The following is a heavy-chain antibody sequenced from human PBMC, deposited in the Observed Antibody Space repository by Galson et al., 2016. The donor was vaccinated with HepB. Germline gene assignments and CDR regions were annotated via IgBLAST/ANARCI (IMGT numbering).Heavy chain of an antibody. Sequence: SLRLSCAASGFTFSNYAMSWVRQAPGKGLEWVSGISGSGISTYYANSVTGRFTISRDNSKNTLFLQMNSLRAEDTAVYYCAKWAESTVLDDYYYYGMDVWGQGSTVTVSS. CDR2: ISGSGIST. J-gene: IGHJ6*02. D-gene: IGHD2-8*02. CDR3: AKWAESTVLDDYYYYGMDV. V-gene: IGHV3-23*01. CDR1: GFTFSNYA.